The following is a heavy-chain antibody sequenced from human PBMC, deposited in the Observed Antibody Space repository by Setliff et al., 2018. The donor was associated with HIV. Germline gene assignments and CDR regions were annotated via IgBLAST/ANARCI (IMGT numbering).Heavy chain of an antibody. D-gene: IGHD4-17*01. CDR1: GGSFSNYY. CDR3: AAFRVRPVTTQDY. V-gene: IGHV4-34*01. CDR2: LSPSGTT. J-gene: IGHJ4*02. Sequence: PSETLSLTCTVYGGSFSNYYTNWIRQPPGKGLEWIGELSPSGTTRPNPSLQSRVIISLDTSKNQFSLKLTSVTAADTAMYYCAAFRVRPVTTQDYWGQGTPVTVSS.